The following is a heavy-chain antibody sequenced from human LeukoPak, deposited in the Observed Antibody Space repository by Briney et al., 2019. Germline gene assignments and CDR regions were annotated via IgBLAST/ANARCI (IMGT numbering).Heavy chain of an antibody. CDR3: ARERNDYHFDY. Sequence: TSETLSLTCTVSGGSISSGGYYWSWIRQHPGKGLEWIGYIYYSGSTYYNPSLKSRVTISVDTSKNQFSLRLSSVTAADTAVYYCARERNDYHFDYWGQGTLVTVSS. V-gene: IGHV4-31*03. CDR1: GGSISSGGYY. D-gene: IGHD4-11*01. J-gene: IGHJ4*02. CDR2: IYYSGST.